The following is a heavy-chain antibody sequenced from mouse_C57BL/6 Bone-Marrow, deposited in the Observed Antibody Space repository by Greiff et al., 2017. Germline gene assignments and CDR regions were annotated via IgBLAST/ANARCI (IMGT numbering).Heavy chain of an antibody. J-gene: IGHJ1*03. D-gene: IGHD1-1*02. CDR3: APYGSYWYFDV. Sequence: VKLQQPGAELVKPGASVKLSCKASGYTFTSYWMHWVKQRPGQGLEWIGMIHPNSGSTNYNEKFKSKATLTVDKSSSTAYMQLSSLTSEDSAVYYCAPYGSYWYFDVWGTGTTVTVSS. CDR1: GYTFTSYW. V-gene: IGHV1-64*01. CDR2: IHPNSGST.